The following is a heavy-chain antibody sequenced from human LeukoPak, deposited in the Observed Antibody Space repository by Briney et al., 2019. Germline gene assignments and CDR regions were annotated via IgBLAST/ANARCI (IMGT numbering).Heavy chain of an antibody. Sequence: PGGSLRLSCEASGFTFSSYNMNWVRQAPGKGLEWVSSISSSSGSIYYADSVKGRFTTSRDNAKNSLYLQMNSLRAEDTAVYYCARRVTTYYFDSWGQGTLVTVSS. V-gene: IGHV3-21*01. CDR2: ISSSSGSI. CDR1: GFTFSSYN. D-gene: IGHD3-3*01. CDR3: ARRVTTYYFDS. J-gene: IGHJ4*02.